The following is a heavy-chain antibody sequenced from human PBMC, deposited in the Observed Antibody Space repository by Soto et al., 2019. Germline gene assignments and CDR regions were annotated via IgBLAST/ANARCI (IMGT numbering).Heavy chain of an antibody. J-gene: IGHJ6*03. CDR1: GYAFSEYY. CDR3: ARQSGGATATLDYYYCYMDL. Sequence: QVRLVQSGAEVKRPGASVKVSCKASGYAFSEYYIHWMRQSPGQGLEWMGWINPNSGRTKSAQKFQGWVTMTRDTAIRTVYMELSTLRSDDTAAYYCARQSGGATATLDYYYCYMDLWGKGATATVPS. V-gene: IGHV1-2*04. CDR2: INPNSGRT. D-gene: IGHD5-12*01.